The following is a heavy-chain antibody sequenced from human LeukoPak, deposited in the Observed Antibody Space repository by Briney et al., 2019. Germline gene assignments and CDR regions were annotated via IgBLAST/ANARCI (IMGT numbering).Heavy chain of an antibody. D-gene: IGHD3-10*01. V-gene: IGHV5-51*01. CDR3: ARTPFGNYESGSYPYYFDY. CDR1: GYSFTSFW. CDR2: IYPGDSNS. Sequence: GESLKISCKGSGYSFTSFWIGWVRQMPGKGLEWMGIIYPGDSNSRYSPSFQGQVTISADKSISTAYLQWSSLKASDTAMYYCARTPFGNYESGSYPYYFDYWGQGTLVTVSS. J-gene: IGHJ4*02.